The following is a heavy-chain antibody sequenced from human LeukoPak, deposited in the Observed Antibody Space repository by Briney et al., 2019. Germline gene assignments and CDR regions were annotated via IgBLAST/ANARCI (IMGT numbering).Heavy chain of an antibody. CDR3: AKLEGSWTDH. J-gene: IGHJ4*02. V-gene: IGHV3-23*01. CDR1: GFAFANQG. D-gene: IGHD3/OR15-3a*01. CDR2: IGGSGATT. Sequence: GGSLRLSCEASGFAFANQGMIWVRQVQGKGLDWVSAIGGSGATTYYADSVKGRFTISRDNSKNTMYLRMNSLRADDTAVYYCAKLEGSWTDHWGQGILVNV.